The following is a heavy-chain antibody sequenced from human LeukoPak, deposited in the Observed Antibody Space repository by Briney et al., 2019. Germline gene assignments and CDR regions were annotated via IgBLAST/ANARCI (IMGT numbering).Heavy chain of an antibody. CDR3: ARGLTSSWFPDH. J-gene: IGHJ4*02. V-gene: IGHV3-30*04. CDR2: ISYDGSNK. D-gene: IGHD6-13*01. Sequence: GGSLRLSCAASGFFFSTYAMHWVRHAPGKGLEWVAVISYDGSNKYYADSVKGRFTISKDNSKNTLYLQMNSLRVEDTALYYCARGLTSSWFPDHWGQGTLVTVSA. CDR1: GFFFSTYA.